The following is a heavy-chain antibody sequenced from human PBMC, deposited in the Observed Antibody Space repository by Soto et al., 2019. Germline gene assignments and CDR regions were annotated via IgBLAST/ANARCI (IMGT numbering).Heavy chain of an antibody. CDR2: IYYSGST. J-gene: IGHJ4*02. V-gene: IGHV4-59*01. CDR1: GGSISSYY. CDR3: ARDGNRDGYNYYFGY. D-gene: IGHD5-12*01. Sequence: SETLSLTCTVSGGSISSYYWSWIRQPPGKGLEWIEYIYYSGSTNYNPSLKSRVTISVDTSKNQFSLKLSSVTAADTAVYYCARDGNRDGYNYYFGYWGQGTLVTVSS.